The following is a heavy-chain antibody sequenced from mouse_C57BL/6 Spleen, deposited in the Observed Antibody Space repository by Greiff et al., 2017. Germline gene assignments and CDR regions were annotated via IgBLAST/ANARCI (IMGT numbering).Heavy chain of an antibody. Sequence: EVQLQQSGPELVKPGASVKISCKASGYTFTDYYMNWVKQSHGKSLEWIGDINPNNGGTSYNQKFKGKATLTVDKSSSTAYMELRSLTSEDSAVYYCAYYSNPGWYFDVWGTGTTVTVSS. CDR2: INPNNGGT. CDR3: AYYSNPGWYFDV. V-gene: IGHV1-26*01. D-gene: IGHD2-5*01. CDR1: GYTFTDYY. J-gene: IGHJ1*03.